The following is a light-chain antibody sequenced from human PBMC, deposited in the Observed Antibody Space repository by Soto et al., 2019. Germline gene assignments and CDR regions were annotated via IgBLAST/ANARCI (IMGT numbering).Light chain of an antibody. CDR2: GAS. CDR1: QSVSSTY. J-gene: IGKJ2*01. Sequence: EIVLTQSPGTLSLSPGERATLSCRASQSVSSTYIAWYQQNPGRAPRLLIYGASSRATGIPDRFSGSGSGTAFTLTISRLEPEDFAVYFCQQYGRSPPFTFGQGTKVEIK. V-gene: IGKV3-20*01. CDR3: QQYGRSPPFT.